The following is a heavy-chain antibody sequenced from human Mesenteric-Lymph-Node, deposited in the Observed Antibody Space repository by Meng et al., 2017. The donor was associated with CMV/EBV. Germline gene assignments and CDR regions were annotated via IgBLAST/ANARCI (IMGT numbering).Heavy chain of an antibody. J-gene: IGHJ4*02. CDR3: GGPPLSG. D-gene: IGHD3-10*01. CDR2: ISSSTDYI. CDR1: GFSFSDYS. V-gene: IGHV3-21*01. Sequence: GGSLRLSCAASGFSFSDYSMNWVRRAPGKGLEWVSSISSSTDYIYYADSVKGRFTISRDNAKNSLYLQMNSLTIEDTAVYYCGGPPLSGGGQGTLVTVSS.